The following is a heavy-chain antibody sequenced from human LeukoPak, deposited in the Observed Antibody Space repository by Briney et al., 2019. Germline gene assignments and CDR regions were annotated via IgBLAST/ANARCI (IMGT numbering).Heavy chain of an antibody. V-gene: IGHV4-34*01. CDR3: ARYYYGSGSYYRKGYYFDY. D-gene: IGHD3-10*01. CDR1: GGSFSGYY. Sequence: PSETLSLTCAVYGGSFSGYYWSWIRQPPGKGLEWIGDINHSGSTNYNPSLKSRVTISVDTSKNQFSLKLSSVTAADTAVYYCARYYYGSGSYYRKGYYFDYWGQGTLVTVSS. CDR2: INHSGST. J-gene: IGHJ4*02.